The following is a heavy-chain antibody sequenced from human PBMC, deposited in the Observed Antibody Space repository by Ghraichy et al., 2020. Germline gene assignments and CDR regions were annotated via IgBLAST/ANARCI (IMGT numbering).Heavy chain of an antibody. CDR3: ARGLRWNDY. CDR1: GFTFNSYW. Sequence: GESLNISCAASGFTFNSYWMHWVRPAPGKGLVWVSRINSDGSGTSYADSVKGRFTISRDTAKNTLYLQMNSLRAEDTAVNYCARGLRWNDYGGQGTLVTVSS. D-gene: IGHD4-23*01. CDR2: INSDGSGT. V-gene: IGHV3-74*01. J-gene: IGHJ4*02.